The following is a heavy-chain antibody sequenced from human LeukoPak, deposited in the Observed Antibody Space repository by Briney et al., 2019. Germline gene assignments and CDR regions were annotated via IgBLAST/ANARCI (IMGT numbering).Heavy chain of an antibody. CDR3: ARGVDIIVAADY. J-gene: IGHJ4*02. CDR1: GYSISSGYY. D-gene: IGHD2-2*01. CDR2: IFHSGST. V-gene: IGHV4-38-2*01. Sequence: SETLSLTCGVSGYSISSGYYWAWIRQPPGKGLEWIGSIFHSGSTYYNPSLKSRVTVSVDTSKNQFSLRLSSVTAADTAVYYCARGVDIIVAADYWGQGTLVTVSS.